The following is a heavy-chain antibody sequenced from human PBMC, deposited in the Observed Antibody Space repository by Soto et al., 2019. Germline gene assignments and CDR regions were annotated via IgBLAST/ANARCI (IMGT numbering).Heavy chain of an antibody. V-gene: IGHV1-8*01. Sequence: ASVKVSCKASGYTFTSCDINWVRQATGQGLEWMGWMNPNSGNTGYAQKFQGRVTMTRNTSISTAYMELSNLRSEDTAVYYCARDQEWELLEDYYYYYGMDVWGQGTTVTVSS. CDR1: GYTFTSCD. J-gene: IGHJ6*02. D-gene: IGHD1-26*01. CDR3: ARDQEWELLEDYYYYYGMDV. CDR2: MNPNSGNT.